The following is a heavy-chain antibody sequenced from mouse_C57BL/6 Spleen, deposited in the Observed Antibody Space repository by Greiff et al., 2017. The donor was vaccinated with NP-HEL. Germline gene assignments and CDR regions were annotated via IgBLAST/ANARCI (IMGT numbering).Heavy chain of an antibody. CDR3: AGYPLFPRDWYFDV. D-gene: IGHD6-1*01. Sequence: EVKLVESGGGLVQPGGSLSLSCAASGFTFTDYYMSWVRQPPGKALEWLGFIRNKANGYTTEYSASVKGRFTISRDNSPSFLYLHMHALRAEDSATYYCAGYPLFPRDWYFDVWGTGTTVTVSS. J-gene: IGHJ1*03. V-gene: IGHV7-3*01. CDR2: IRNKANGYTT. CDR1: GFTFTDYY.